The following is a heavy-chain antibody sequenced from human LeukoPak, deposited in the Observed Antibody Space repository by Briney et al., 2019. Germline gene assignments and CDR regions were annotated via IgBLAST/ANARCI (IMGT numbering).Heavy chain of an antibody. Sequence: GGSLRLSCAASGFTFSNYGMTWVRQAPGKGLEWLSSISSSGDTTYYADSVKGRFAISRDTPKSTVYLQMNSLRAEDTALYYCAKPYVDAALTYFDYWGQGTLVTVSS. J-gene: IGHJ4*02. V-gene: IGHV3-23*01. CDR1: GFTFSNYG. D-gene: IGHD4-17*01. CDR2: ISSSGDTT. CDR3: AKPYVDAALTYFDY.